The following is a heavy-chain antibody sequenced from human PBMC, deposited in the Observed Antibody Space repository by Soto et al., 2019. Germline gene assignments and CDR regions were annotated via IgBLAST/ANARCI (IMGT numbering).Heavy chain of an antibody. D-gene: IGHD1-26*01. CDR2: ISADGTRE. J-gene: IGHJ4*02. CDR3: AKDRTPDGIWDIDY. Sequence: GGSLRLSCAASGYTFSDHAMHWFRQSPCKGLEWVTVISADGTREFYAESVKGRFIISRDDSKSTFHLQLNGLRAEDTAIYYCAKDRTPDGIWDIDYWGQGP. V-gene: IGHV3-30-3*02. CDR1: GYTFSDHA.